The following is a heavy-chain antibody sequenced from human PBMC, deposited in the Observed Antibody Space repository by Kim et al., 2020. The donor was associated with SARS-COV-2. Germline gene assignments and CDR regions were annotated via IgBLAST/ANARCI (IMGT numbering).Heavy chain of an antibody. V-gene: IGHV3-7*04. Sequence: SVKRRFTIPRNNAKNSLYLKMNSLRAEDTAVYYCARVFSRITMIEDFDYWGQGTLVTVSS. J-gene: IGHJ4*02. D-gene: IGHD3-22*01. CDR3: ARVFSRITMIEDFDY.